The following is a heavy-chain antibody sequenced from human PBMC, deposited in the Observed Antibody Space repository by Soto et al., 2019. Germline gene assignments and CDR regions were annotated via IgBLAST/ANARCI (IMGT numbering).Heavy chain of an antibody. CDR2: IDPSDSYT. D-gene: IGHD6-13*01. Sequence: GESLKISCNGSGYSFTSYWISWVRQMPGKGLEWMGRIDPSDSYTNYSPSFQGHVTISADKSISTAYLQWSSLKASDTAMYYCARYSSSWYGFSPTYGMDVWGQGTTVTVSS. CDR3: ARYSSSWYGFSPTYGMDV. J-gene: IGHJ6*02. CDR1: GYSFTSYW. V-gene: IGHV5-10-1*01.